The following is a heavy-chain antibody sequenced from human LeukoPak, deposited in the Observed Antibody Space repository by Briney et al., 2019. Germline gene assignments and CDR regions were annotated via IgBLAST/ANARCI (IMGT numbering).Heavy chain of an antibody. CDR1: GLSFDEYA. D-gene: IGHD6-13*01. V-gene: IGHV3-43*02. J-gene: IGHJ6*02. CDR3: AKGWDSSSWYGPWYYYGMDV. CDR2: ISGDGGST. Sequence: GWGLTLSYPPSGLSFDEYAMHWLRQAPGKELEWVSLISGDGGSTYYADSVKGRFAISRDNSKNSLYLQMNSLRTEDTALYYCAKGWDSSSWYGPWYYYGMDVWGQGTTVTVSS.